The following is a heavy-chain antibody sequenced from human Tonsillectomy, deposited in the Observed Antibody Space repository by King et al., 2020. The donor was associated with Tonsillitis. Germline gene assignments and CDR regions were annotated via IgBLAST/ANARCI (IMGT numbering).Heavy chain of an antibody. CDR3: ARGVGYSSGWYYFDY. D-gene: IGHD6-19*01. Sequence: VQLQESGPGLVKPSETLSLTCAVSGYSIRSGYYWGWIRQPPGKGLEWIGSIYDSGSTYYNPSPKSRLTISLDTSKNQFSLKLSSVTAEDTAMYYCARGVGYSSGWYYFDYWGQGTLVTVSS. V-gene: IGHV4-38-2*01. CDR1: GYSIRSGYY. CDR2: IYDSGST. J-gene: IGHJ4*02.